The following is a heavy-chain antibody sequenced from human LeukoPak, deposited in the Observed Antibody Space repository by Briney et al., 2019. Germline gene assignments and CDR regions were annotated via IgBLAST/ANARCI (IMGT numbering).Heavy chain of an antibody. CDR1: GGSFSGYY. CDR3: ARGYCSGGSCYSWFDP. Sequence: SETLSLTRAVYGGSFSGYYWSWIRQPPGKGLEWIGEINHSGSTNYNPSLESRVTISVDTSKNQFSLRLSSVTAADTAVYYCARGYCSGGSCYSWFDPWGQGTLVTVSS. CDR2: INHSGST. J-gene: IGHJ5*02. D-gene: IGHD2-15*01. V-gene: IGHV4-34*01.